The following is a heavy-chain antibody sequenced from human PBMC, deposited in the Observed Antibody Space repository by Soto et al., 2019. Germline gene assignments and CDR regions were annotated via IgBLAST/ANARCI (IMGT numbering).Heavy chain of an antibody. CDR1: KGTFSSYA. D-gene: IGHD2-2*01. J-gene: IGHJ6*02. V-gene: IGHV1-69*12. CDR2: IIPIFGTA. Sequence: QVQLVQSGAEVKKPGSSVKVSCKAVKGTFSSYATRWVRQAPGQGLEWMGGIIPIFGTANYAQKFQGRVTITADESTSTAYMELSSLRSEDTPVYYCARHVPAAGYYYGMDVWGQGTTVTVSS. CDR3: ARHVPAAGYYYGMDV.